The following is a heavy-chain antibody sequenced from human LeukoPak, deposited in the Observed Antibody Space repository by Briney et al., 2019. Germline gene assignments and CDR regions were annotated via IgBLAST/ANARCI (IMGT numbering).Heavy chain of an antibody. J-gene: IGHJ4*02. CDR1: GGSISSSSYY. Sequence: PSETLSLTCTVSGGSISSSSYYWGWIRQPPGKGLEWIGEINHSGSTNYNPSLKSRVTISVDTSKNQFSLKLSSVTAADTAVYYCARGPGFPMYSSGWYPLYWGQGTLVTVSS. CDR3: ARGPGFPMYSSGWYPLY. V-gene: IGHV4-39*07. CDR2: INHSGST. D-gene: IGHD6-13*01.